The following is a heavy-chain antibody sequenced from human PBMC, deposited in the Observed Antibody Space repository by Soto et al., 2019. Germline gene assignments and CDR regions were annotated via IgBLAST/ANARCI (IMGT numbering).Heavy chain of an antibody. CDR3: ARHHRVQMERRRTSSIDP. CDR1: GGSISSSSYY. CDR2: IYYSGST. Sequence: SETLSLTCTVSGGSISSSSYYWGWIRQPPGKGLEWIGSIYYSGSTYYNPSLKSRVTISVDTSKNQFSLKLSSVTAADTAVYYCARHHRVQMERRRTSSIDPWGQGTLVTVS. D-gene: IGHD1-1*01. J-gene: IGHJ5*02. V-gene: IGHV4-39*01.